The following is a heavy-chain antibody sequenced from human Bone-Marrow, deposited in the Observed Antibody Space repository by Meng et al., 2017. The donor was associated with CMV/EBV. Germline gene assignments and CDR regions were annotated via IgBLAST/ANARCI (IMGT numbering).Heavy chain of an antibody. V-gene: IGHV1-69*04. CDR2: FIPMFNIT. CDR1: GGTFSSYA. CDR3: ARGLRYFDWLSPSNYYYGMDV. D-gene: IGHD3-9*01. J-gene: IGHJ6*02. Sequence: SVKVSCKASGGTFSSYAISWVRQAPGQGLEWMGRFIPMFNITGFAQRFQGRISITADTSTNTGYMELSSLTSEDTAVYFCARGLRYFDWLSPSNYYYGMDVWGQGTPVTVSS.